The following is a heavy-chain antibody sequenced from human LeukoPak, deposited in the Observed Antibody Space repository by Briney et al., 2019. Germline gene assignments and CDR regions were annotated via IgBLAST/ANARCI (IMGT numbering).Heavy chain of an antibody. Sequence: SQTLSLTCSVSGDPISTGGYYWSWIRQPPGKGLEWIGYIYYSGSTNYNPSLKSRVTISVDTSKNQFSLKLSSVTAADTAVYYCAGGYYGPLPNWLDPWGQGTLVTVSS. D-gene: IGHD3-10*01. J-gene: IGHJ5*02. V-gene: IGHV4-61*08. CDR1: GDPISTGGYY. CDR3: AGGYYGPLPNWLDP. CDR2: IYYSGST.